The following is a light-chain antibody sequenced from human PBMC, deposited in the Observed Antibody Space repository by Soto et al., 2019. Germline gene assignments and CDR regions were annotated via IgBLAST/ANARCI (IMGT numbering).Light chain of an antibody. CDR3: QQYGSSPT. V-gene: IGKV3-20*01. CDR1: QSVSSSY. Sequence: EIVLTQSPGTLSLSPGERATLSCRASQSVSSSYLAWYQQKPGQAPRLLIYGASSRATGIPDRFSGSGSGTDFTLTISRLEPEDFAVYYCQQYGSSPTFGPGTKVDIE. CDR2: GAS. J-gene: IGKJ3*01.